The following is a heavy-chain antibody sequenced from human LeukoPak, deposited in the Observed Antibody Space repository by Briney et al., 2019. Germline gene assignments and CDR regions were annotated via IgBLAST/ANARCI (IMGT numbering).Heavy chain of an antibody. J-gene: IGHJ3*02. CDR3: ARVTAAGTWTFDI. CDR2: MNPNSGNT. D-gene: IGHD6-13*01. Sequence: ASVKVSCKASGDPFTTNDINWVRQATGQGVEWMGWMNPNSGNTGSTQKFQGRVTMTRNISISTAYMELTNLRSEDTAVYYCARVTAAGTWTFDIWGQGTTVPVSS. CDR1: GDPFTTND. V-gene: IGHV1-8*01.